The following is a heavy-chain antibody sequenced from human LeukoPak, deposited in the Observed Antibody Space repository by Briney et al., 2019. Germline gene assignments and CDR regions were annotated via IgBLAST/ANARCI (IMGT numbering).Heavy chain of an antibody. CDR3: ARDPSNTSGWYQYFDA. CDR2: ISCYNGDT. D-gene: IGHD6-19*01. Sequence: GASVRVSCKASGYTFTHHGIAWIRQAPGQGLEWLGWISCYNGDTIYAQKFQGRVTLTTEKSTSTVYMERRSLTSDDTAVYYCARDPSNTSGWYQYFDAWGRGTLVSVSS. J-gene: IGHJ2*01. CDR1: GYTFTHHG. V-gene: IGHV1-18*01.